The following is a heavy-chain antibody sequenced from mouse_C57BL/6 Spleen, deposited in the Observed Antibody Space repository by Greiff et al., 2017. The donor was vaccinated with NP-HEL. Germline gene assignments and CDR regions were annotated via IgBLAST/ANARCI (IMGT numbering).Heavy chain of an antibody. CDR1: GYTFTSYW. CDR3: ARGISLYSWFAC. Sequence: VQLQQSGAELVKPGASVKLSCKASGYTFTSYWMQWVKQRPGQGLEWIGEIDPSDSYTNYNQKFKGKATLTVDTSSSTAYMQLSSLTSEDSAVYYCARGISLYSWFACWGKGTLVTVSA. V-gene: IGHV1-50*01. D-gene: IGHD2-1*01. J-gene: IGHJ3*01. CDR2: IDPSDSYT.